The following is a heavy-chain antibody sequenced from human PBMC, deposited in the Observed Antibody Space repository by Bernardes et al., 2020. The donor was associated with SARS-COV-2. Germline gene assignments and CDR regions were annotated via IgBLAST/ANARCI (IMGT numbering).Heavy chain of an antibody. V-gene: IGHV4-59*01. Sequence: SETLSLTCTVSGGSISSDYWSWIRQPPGKVLEWIGYISYSGITNYNPSLKSRVTISSDTSKNQFSLKLSSVTAADTAVYYCARLAFYDSSGYFVGAFDIWGQGTMVTVSS. CDR2: ISYSGIT. CDR3: ARLAFYDSSGYFVGAFDI. D-gene: IGHD3-22*01. J-gene: IGHJ3*02. CDR1: GGSISSDY.